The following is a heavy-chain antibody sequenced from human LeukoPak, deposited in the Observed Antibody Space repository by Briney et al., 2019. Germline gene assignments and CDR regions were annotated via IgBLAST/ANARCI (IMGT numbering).Heavy chain of an antibody. V-gene: IGHV1-46*01. Sequence: ASVKVSCKASGYTFTSYYMHWVRQAPGQGLEWMGIINPSGGSTTYAQKFQGRVTMTRDMSTSTVYMELSSLRFEDTAVYYCAGEGVEGGAYYFDYWGQGTLVTVSS. CDR1: GYTFTSYY. CDR3: AGEGVEGGAYYFDY. D-gene: IGHD1-1*01. J-gene: IGHJ4*02. CDR2: INPSGGST.